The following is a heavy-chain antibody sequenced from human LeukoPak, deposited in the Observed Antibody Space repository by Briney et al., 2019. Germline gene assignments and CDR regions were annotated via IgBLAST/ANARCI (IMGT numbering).Heavy chain of an antibody. CDR1: GFTFSSYG. CDR3: ARDSSMLRGPLVIYYFDF. J-gene: IGHJ4*02. Sequence: PGGSLRLSCAASGFTFSSYGMHWVRQAPGKGLEWVAVIPYDGSNKYYADSVKGRFTISRDNSKTTLYLQMNSLRVEDTAVYYCARDSSMLRGPLVIYYFDFWGQGTLVTVSS. D-gene: IGHD3-10*01. V-gene: IGHV3-33*05. CDR2: IPYDGSNK.